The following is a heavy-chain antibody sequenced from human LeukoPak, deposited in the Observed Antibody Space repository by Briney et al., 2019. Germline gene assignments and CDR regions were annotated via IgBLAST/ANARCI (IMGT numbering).Heavy chain of an antibody. Sequence: SETLSLTCTVSGGSISSSSYYSGWIRQPPGKGLEWIGSIYYSGSTYYNPSLKSRVTISVDTSKNQFSLKLSSVTAADTAVYYCARVAKNTGIEFHDYGDYRVPDYWGQGTLVTVSS. D-gene: IGHD4-17*01. CDR1: GGSISSSSYY. CDR3: ARVAKNTGIEFHDYGDYRVPDY. V-gene: IGHV4-39*07. CDR2: IYYSGST. J-gene: IGHJ4*02.